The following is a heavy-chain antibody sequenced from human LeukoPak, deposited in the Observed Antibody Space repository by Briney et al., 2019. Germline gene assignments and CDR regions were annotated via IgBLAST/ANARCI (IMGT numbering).Heavy chain of an antibody. CDR1: GGSVSSSSYY. J-gene: IGHJ4*02. CDR2: IYYSGST. V-gene: IGHV4-39*01. CDR3: ARSSGIAAAHKY. Sequence: SETLSPNCTVSGGSVSSSSYYWGWIRQPPGKGLEWIGSIYYSGSTYYNASLKSRVTISVDTSKNQFSLKLSSVTAADTAVYYCARSSGIAAAHKYWGQGTLVTVSS. D-gene: IGHD6-13*01.